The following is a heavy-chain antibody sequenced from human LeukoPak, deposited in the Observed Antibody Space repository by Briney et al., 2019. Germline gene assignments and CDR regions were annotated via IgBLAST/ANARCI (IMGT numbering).Heavy chain of an antibody. CDR3: AKEKATGEMTHFDY. V-gene: IGHV1-69*13. D-gene: IGHD1-26*01. CDR2: IIPIFGTA. CDR1: GGTFSSCT. Sequence: SVKVSCKASGGTFSSCTISWVRQAPGQGLEWMGGIIPIFGTANYAQKFQGRVTITADESTSTAYMEMSSLRSEDTAVYYCAKEKATGEMTHFDYWGQGTLVTVSS. J-gene: IGHJ4*02.